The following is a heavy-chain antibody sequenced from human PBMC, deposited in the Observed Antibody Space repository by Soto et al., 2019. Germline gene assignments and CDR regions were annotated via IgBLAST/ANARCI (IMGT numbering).Heavy chain of an antibody. CDR3: ARSSTSANYFDY. CDR2: IYYSGST. J-gene: IGHJ4*02. D-gene: IGHD2-2*01. Sequence: SETLSLTCTVSGGSICSGGYYWSWIRQHPGKGLEWIGYIYYSGSTYYNPSLKSRVTISVDTSKNQFSLKLSSVTAADTAVYYCARSSTSANYFDYWGQGTLVTVSS. V-gene: IGHV4-31*03. CDR1: GGSICSGGYY.